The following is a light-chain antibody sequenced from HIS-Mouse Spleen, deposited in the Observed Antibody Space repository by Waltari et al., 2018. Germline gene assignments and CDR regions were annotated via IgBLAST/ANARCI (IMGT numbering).Light chain of an antibody. CDR3: YSTDSSGNHRV. V-gene: IGLV3-10*01. J-gene: IGLJ2*01. CDR2: EDS. CDR1: ALPKKH. Sequence: SYELTQPPSVSVSPGQTARNTCPGDALPKKHAYWYQQKSGQAPGLVIYEDSKRPSGIPERFSGSSSGTMATLTISGAQVEDEADYYCYSTDSSGNHRVFGGGTKLTVL.